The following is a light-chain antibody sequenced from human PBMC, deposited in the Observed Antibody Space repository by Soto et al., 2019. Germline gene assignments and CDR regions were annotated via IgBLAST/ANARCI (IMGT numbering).Light chain of an antibody. CDR3: AAWDDSLSRPV. Sequence: QSVLTQPPSASGTPGQRVSISCSGSNSNIGSNTVNWYQQLPGTAPQLLIYSSNQRPSGVPDRFSGSESGTSASLAISGLQSEDVADYYCAAWDDSLSRPVFGGGTKLTVL. CDR2: SSN. J-gene: IGLJ2*01. V-gene: IGLV1-44*01. CDR1: NSNIGSNT.